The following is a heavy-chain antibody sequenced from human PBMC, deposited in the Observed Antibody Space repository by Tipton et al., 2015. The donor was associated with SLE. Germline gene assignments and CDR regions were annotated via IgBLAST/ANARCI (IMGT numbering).Heavy chain of an antibody. CDR1: GLIFSSYG. Sequence: SLRLSCAASGLIFSSYGMHWVRQAPGKGLEWVAFIRYDGSNKYYADSVKGRFTISRDNSKNTLYLQMNSLRAEDTAVYYCAKDSPVWSGLEGFYFDYWGQGTLVTVSS. CDR2: IRYDGSNK. V-gene: IGHV3-30*02. J-gene: IGHJ4*02. CDR3: AKDSPVWSGLEGFYFDY. D-gene: IGHD3-10*02.